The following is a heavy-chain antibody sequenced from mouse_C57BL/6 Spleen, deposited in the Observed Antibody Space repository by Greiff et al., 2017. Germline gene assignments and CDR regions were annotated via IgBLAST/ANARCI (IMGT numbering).Heavy chain of an antibody. V-gene: IGHV5-17*01. CDR3: ARNWERAMDY. Sequence: DVMLVESGGGLVKPGGSLKLSCAASGFTFSDYGMHWVRQAPEKGLEWVAYISSGSSTIYYADTVKGRFTLSRDNAKNTLFLQMTSLRSEDTAMYYCARNWERAMDYWGQGTSVTVSS. J-gene: IGHJ4*01. CDR2: ISSGSSTI. D-gene: IGHD4-1*01. CDR1: GFTFSDYG.